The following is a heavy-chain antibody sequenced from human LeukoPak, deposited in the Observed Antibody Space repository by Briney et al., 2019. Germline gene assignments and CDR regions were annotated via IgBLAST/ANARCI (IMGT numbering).Heavy chain of an antibody. CDR3: AREALFGVVDYFDY. D-gene: IGHD3-3*01. CDR1: GFTLSDYY. Sequence: KPGGSLRLSCAASGFTLSDYYMVWVRQAPGKGLEWVSLSSSSGSINYYADSVKGRFTVSGDNAKNSVYLQMNGLRAEDTAVYYCAREALFGVVDYFDYWGQGTLVSVSS. V-gene: IGHV3-11*01. J-gene: IGHJ4*02. CDR2: SSSSGSIN.